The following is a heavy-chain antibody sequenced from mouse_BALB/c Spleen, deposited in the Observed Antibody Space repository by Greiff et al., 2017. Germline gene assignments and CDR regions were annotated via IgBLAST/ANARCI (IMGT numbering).Heavy chain of an antibody. J-gene: IGHJ4*01. CDR3: ARLLRPPYAMDY. Sequence: LVESGAELVRPGVSVKISCKGSGYTFTDYAMHWVKQSHAKSLEWIGVISTYYGDASYNQKFKGKATMTVDKSSSTAYMELARLTSEDSAIYYCARLLRPPYAMDYWGQGTSVTVSS. D-gene: IGHD1-2*01. CDR1: GYTFTDYA. CDR2: ISTYYGDA. V-gene: IGHV1S137*01.